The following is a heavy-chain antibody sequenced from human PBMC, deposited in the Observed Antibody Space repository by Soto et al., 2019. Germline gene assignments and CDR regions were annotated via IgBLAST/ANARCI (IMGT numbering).Heavy chain of an antibody. CDR1: GYTFTSYY. CDR3: VKSGGSRYYFDY. CDR2: INPSGGST. V-gene: IGHV1-46*01. D-gene: IGHD5-12*01. J-gene: IGHJ4*02. Sequence: GASVKVSCKASGYTFTSYYMHWVRQAPGQGLEWMGIINPSGGSTSYAQKFQGRVTMTRDTSTSTVYMELSSLRSEDTAVYYCVKSGGSRYYFDYWGQGTLVTVSS.